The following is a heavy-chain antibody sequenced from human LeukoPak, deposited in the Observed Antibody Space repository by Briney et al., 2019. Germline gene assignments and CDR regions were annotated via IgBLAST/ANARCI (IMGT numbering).Heavy chain of an antibody. D-gene: IGHD4-17*01. V-gene: IGHV3-30*04. Sequence: GGSLRLSSAASGFTFRTYAMNWVRQAPGKGLEWVAVISDDGSNKYYAESVKGQFTISRDNSKNTLYLQMNSLRAEDTAVYYCARAFTTTAFDYWGQGTLVTVSS. CDR3: ARAFTTTAFDY. CDR2: ISDDGSNK. CDR1: GFTFRTYA. J-gene: IGHJ4*02.